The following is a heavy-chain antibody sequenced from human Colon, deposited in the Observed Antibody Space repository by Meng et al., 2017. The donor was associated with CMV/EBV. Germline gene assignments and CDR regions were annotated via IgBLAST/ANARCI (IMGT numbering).Heavy chain of an antibody. V-gene: IGHV3-23*01. J-gene: IGHJ4*02. CDR3: AKRLNDSSAYYAGALDY. CDR2: ISGSGGST. D-gene: IGHD3-22*01. CDR1: GFTFSSYA. Sequence: SCAASGFTFSSYAMTWVRQAPGKGLEWVSAISGSGGSTYYADSVKGRFIISRDNSKNTLYLQMNSLRAEDTAVYYCAKRLNDSSAYYAGALDYWGQGTLVTVSS.